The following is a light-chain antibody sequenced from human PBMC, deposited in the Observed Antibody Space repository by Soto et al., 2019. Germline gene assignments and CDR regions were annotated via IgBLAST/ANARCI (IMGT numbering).Light chain of an antibody. CDR3: QQYGSSPTT. CDR2: GAS. CDR1: QSVSNSY. Sequence: EIVLTQSPGTLSLSPGERGTLSCRASQSVSNSYLAWYQQKPGQAPRLLMYGASSRATGIPDRFSGSGSGADFTLTISRLEPEDFAVYYCQQYGSSPTTFGQGTKVEIK. V-gene: IGKV3-20*01. J-gene: IGKJ1*01.